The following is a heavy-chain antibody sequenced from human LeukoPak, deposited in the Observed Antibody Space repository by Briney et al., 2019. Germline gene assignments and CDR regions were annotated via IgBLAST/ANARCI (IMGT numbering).Heavy chain of an antibody. V-gene: IGHV4-39*01. CDR3: ARPVVPAALDAFDI. CDR2: IYFSGST. J-gene: IGHJ3*02. D-gene: IGHD2-2*01. Sequence: PSETLSLTCTVSGGSISSSSYYWGWIRQPPGKGLEWIGSIYFSGSTYYNPSLKSRVTICVDTSKNQFSLKLSSVTAADTAVYYCARPVVPAALDAFDIWGQGTMVTVSS. CDR1: GGSISSSSYY.